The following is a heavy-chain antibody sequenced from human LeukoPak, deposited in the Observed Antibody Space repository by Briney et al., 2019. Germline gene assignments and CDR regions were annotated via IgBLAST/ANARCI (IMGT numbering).Heavy chain of an antibody. Sequence: GGSLTLLCAASGFIFSSYDMSWLRQAPGKGLEWVSDFSGSGGSTLYADSVKGWFTSSRDNSKNTLYLQMNSLRAEDTAVYYCAKGGPLRDSSGYYLYFVYWGQGTLVTVSS. CDR1: GFIFSSYD. CDR3: AKGGPLRDSSGYYLYFVY. CDR2: FSGSGGST. V-gene: IGHV3-23*01. J-gene: IGHJ4*02. D-gene: IGHD3-22*01.